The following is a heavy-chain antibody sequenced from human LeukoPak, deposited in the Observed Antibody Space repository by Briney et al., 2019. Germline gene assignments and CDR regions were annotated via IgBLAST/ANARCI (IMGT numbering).Heavy chain of an antibody. J-gene: IGHJ6*03. CDR2: IYHSGST. V-gene: IGHV4-4*02. D-gene: IGHD6-6*01. Sequence: SGTLSLTCAVSGGSISSSNWWSWVRQPPGKGLEWIGEIYHSGSTNYNPSLKSRVTISVDKSKNQFSLKLSSVTAADTAVYYCARGTTEYSSSSGVYYYYYYMDVWGKGTTVTVSS. CDR3: ARGTTEYSSSSGVYYYYYYMDV. CDR1: GGSISSSNW.